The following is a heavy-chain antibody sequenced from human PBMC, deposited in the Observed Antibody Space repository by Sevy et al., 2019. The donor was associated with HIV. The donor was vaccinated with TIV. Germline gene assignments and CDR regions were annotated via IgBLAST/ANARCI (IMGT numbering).Heavy chain of an antibody. J-gene: IGHJ4*02. CDR2: VFHSGTA. CDR1: GYSITSGFL. V-gene: IGHV4-38-2*01. Sequence: SETLSLTCAVSGYSITSGFLWGWIRQPPGKRLEWIGSVFHSGTAYNNPSVNSRVIVSVDTSKNQLSLKLNSVTAADTAVYYCARHSHGSGTYYVPFDSWGQGTLVTVSS. CDR3: ARHSHGSGTYYVPFDS. D-gene: IGHD3-10*01.